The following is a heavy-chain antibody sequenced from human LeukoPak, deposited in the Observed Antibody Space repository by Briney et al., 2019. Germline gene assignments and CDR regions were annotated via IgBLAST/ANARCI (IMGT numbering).Heavy chain of an antibody. CDR2: ISSSGSTM. J-gene: IGHJ4*02. CDR1: GFTFSDYY. CDR3: ATKGWSSL. Sequence: PGRSLRLSCAASGFTFSDYYMSWIRQAPGKGLEWVSYISSSGSTMYYADSVKGRFTISRDDAKTSVYLQMNSLRVDDTAVYYCATKGWSSLWGQGTLVTVSS. V-gene: IGHV3-11*04. D-gene: IGHD3-22*01.